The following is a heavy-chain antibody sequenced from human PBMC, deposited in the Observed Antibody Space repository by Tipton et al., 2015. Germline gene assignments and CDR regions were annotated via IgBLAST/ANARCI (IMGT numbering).Heavy chain of an antibody. CDR2: ISYSGST. Sequence: TLSLTCTVSGGSISSYYWSWIRQPPGKGLEWIGYISYSGSTSYNPSLESRVTISVDTSKNQFSLKLSSVTAADTAVYYCARDLMNSNYGLRGMDVWGQGTTVTVSS. D-gene: IGHD4-11*01. CDR3: ARDLMNSNYGLRGMDV. CDR1: GGSISSYY. V-gene: IGHV4-59*01. J-gene: IGHJ6*02.